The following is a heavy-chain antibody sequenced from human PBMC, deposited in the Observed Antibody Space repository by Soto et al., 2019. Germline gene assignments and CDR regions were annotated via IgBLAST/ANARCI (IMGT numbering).Heavy chain of an antibody. CDR2: IYWDDDN. Sequence: QITLKESGLTLVKPTQTLTLTCTFSGFSLSTSGVGVGWIRQPPGKALEWLAVIYWDDDNRYSPSLRSRLTFTKDTSKNQVVLTMTNMDPEDTATYYCAHKATAKLTARVFDYWGQGLLVTVSS. J-gene: IGHJ4*02. D-gene: IGHD2-21*02. V-gene: IGHV2-5*02. CDR1: GFSLSTSGVG. CDR3: AHKATAKLTARVFDY.